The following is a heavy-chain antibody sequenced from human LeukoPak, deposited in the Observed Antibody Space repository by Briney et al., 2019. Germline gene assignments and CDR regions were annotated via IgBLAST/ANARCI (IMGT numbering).Heavy chain of an antibody. CDR2: IYYSGST. CDR1: GGSFSGYY. CDR3: AGYSSSWYVGFDY. D-gene: IGHD6-13*01. J-gene: IGHJ4*02. Sequence: SETLSLTCAVYGGSFSGYYWSWIRQPPGKGLEWIGSIYYSGSTYYNPSLKSRVTISVDTSKNQFSLKLSSVTAADTAVYYCAGYSSSWYVGFDYWGQGTLVTVSS. V-gene: IGHV4-34*01.